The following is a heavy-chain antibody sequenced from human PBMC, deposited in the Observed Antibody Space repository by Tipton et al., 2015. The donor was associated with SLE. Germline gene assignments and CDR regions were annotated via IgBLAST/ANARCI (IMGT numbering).Heavy chain of an antibody. D-gene: IGHD3-3*01. V-gene: IGHV4-34*01. CDR3: ARGGYYDFWSGYYSSFDY. Sequence: LRLSCAVYGGSFSGYYWSWIRQPPGKGLEWIGEINHGGSTNHNPSLKSRVTLSVDTSKNQFSLKLSSVTAADTAVYYCARGGYYDFWSGYYSSFDYWGQGTLVTVSS. J-gene: IGHJ4*02. CDR2: INHGGST. CDR1: GGSFSGYY.